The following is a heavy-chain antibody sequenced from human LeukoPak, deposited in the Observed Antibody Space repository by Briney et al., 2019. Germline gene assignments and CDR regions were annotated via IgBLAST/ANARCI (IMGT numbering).Heavy chain of an antibody. Sequence: GGSLRLSCAASGFTFSSYEMNWVRQAPGKGLEWVSYISSSGSTIYYADSVKGRFTISRDNAKNSLYLQMNSLRAEDTAVYYCARVGGYDPPYFDYWGQGTLVTVSS. CDR3: ARVGGYDPPYFDY. J-gene: IGHJ4*02. CDR2: ISSSGSTI. D-gene: IGHD5-12*01. CDR1: GFTFSSYE. V-gene: IGHV3-48*03.